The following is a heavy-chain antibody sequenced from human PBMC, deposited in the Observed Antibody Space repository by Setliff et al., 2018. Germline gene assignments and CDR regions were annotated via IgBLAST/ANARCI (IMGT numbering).Heavy chain of an antibody. V-gene: IGHV1-46*01. D-gene: IGHD3-3*01. CDR3: ARDFSGRITIFGVVIGHWYFDL. CDR2: INPSGGST. CDR1: GYSFTNYY. J-gene: IGHJ2*01. Sequence: ASVKVSCKASGYSFTNYYIHWVRQAPGQGLEWVGIINPSGGSTSYAQKFQGRVTMTRGTSTSTVYMELNSLRAEDTALYYCARDFSGRITIFGVVIGHWYFDLWGRGTLVTVSS.